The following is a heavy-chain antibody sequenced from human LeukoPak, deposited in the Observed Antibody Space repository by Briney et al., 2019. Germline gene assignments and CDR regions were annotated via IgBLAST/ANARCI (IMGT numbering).Heavy chain of an antibody. D-gene: IGHD3-10*01. V-gene: IGHV3-30*18. Sequence: GGSLRLSCAASGFTFSNYAIHWIRQGPGKGLKWVAIISYDGTNKYYADSVRGRFSISRDNSKNTLYLQMNSLRPEDTAVYYCAKAVGFGEAYGMDVWGQGTTVTVSS. CDR2: ISYDGTNK. CDR3: AKAVGFGEAYGMDV. CDR1: GFTFSNYA. J-gene: IGHJ6*02.